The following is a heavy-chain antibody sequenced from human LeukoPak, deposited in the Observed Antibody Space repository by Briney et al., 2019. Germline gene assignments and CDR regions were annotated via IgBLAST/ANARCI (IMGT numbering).Heavy chain of an antibody. CDR1: GYTFTGYY. V-gene: IGHV1-2*02. J-gene: IGHJ4*02. D-gene: IGHD3-16*02. CDR2: INPNSGGK. Sequence: ASVKVSCKASGYTFTGYYMHWVRQAPGQGLEWMGWINPNSGGKNYAQKFQGRVTMTRDTSISTAYMELSRLRSDDTAVYYCARAKFRYPFDYWGQGTLVTVSS. CDR3: ARAKFRYPFDY.